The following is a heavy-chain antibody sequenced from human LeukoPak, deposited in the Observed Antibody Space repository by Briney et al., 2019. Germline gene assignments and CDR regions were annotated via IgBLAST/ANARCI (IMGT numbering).Heavy chain of an antibody. V-gene: IGHV4-31*03. D-gene: IGHD6-13*01. CDR2: IYYSGST. J-gene: IGHJ5*02. Sequence: SQTLSLTCTVSGGSISSGGYYWSWIRQHPGKGLEWIGYIYYSGSTYYNPSLKSRVTISVDTSKNQFSLKLSSVTAADTAVYYCARNPGTAYSSSWYFWEDSWFDPWGQGTLVTVSS. CDR1: GGSISSGGYY. CDR3: ARNPGTAYSSSWYFWEDSWFDP.